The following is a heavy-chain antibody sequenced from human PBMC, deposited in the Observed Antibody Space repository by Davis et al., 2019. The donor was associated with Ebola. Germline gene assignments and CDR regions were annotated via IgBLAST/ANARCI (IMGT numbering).Heavy chain of an antibody. CDR2: IYHSGST. D-gene: IGHD2-15*01. V-gene: IGHV4-4*02. CDR3: ARSLGYCSGGSCYLAFDY. J-gene: IGHJ4*02. Sequence: MPGGSLRLSCAVSGGSISSSNWWSWVRQPPGKGLEWIGEIYHSGSTNYNPSLKSRVTISVDKSKNQFSLKLSSVTAADTAVYYCARSLGYCSGGSCYLAFDYWGQGTLVTVSS. CDR1: GGSISSSNW.